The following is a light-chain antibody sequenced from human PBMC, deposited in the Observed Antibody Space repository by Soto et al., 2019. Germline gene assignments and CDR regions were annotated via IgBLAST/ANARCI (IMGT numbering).Light chain of an antibody. CDR2: DAS. J-gene: IGKJ1*01. V-gene: IGKV1-5*01. CDR1: QSISSW. CDR3: QQYNSYST. Sequence: DIQMTQSPSTLSASVGDRVTITCRASQSISSWLAGYQQKPGKAPKLLIYDASSLESGVQSRDSGSGSGTEFTLTTSSLKPDDFATYYFQQYNSYSTFGQGTKVEIK.